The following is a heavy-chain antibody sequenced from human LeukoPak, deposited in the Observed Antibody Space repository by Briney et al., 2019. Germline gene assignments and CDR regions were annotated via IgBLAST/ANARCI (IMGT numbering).Heavy chain of an antibody. J-gene: IGHJ4*02. Sequence: ASVKVSCKTSGYTFTDYYIHWVRQAPGQGLEWMGRIHPKNGVTNYAQKFQGRVTVTRDTSISTAYMELSSLRSEDTAVYYCAREGGRSFDYWGQGTLVTVSS. D-gene: IGHD4-17*01. CDR3: AREGGRSFDY. CDR2: IHPKNGVT. V-gene: IGHV1-2*06. CDR1: GYTFTDYY.